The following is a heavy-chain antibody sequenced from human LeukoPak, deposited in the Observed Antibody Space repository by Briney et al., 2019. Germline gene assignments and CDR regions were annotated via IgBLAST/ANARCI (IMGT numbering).Heavy chain of an antibody. D-gene: IGHD3-10*01. V-gene: IGHV5-51*01. J-gene: IGHJ4*02. CDR1: GYTFTNYW. CDR2: IYPGDSDT. Sequence: GESLKISCKGSGYTFTNYWIGWVRQMPGKGLEWMGIIYPGDSDTRYSPSFQGQVTISADKSISTAYLQWSSLEASDTAMYYCAGPLTILRGVVTSSDYWGQGTLVTVSS. CDR3: AGPLTILRGVVTSSDY.